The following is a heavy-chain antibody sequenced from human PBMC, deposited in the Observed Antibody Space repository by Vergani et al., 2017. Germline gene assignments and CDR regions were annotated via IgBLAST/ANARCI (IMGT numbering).Heavy chain of an antibody. CDR2: LYPGDSDT. CDR1: GYRFPSYW. V-gene: IGHV5-51*03. J-gene: IGHJ4*02. CDR3: ARRKTTFGAYFDY. Sequence: EVQLVQSGAEVKTPGESLKISCTGSGYRFPSYWLGWVRPMPGKGLEWMGILYPGDSDTRSSPSFQGQVTISADKSISTAYLQWSSLKASDTAMYYCARRKTTFGAYFDYWGQGTLVTVSS. D-gene: IGHD3-3*01.